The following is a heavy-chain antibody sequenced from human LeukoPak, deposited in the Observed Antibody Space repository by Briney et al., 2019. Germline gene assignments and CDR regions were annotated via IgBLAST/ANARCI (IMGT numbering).Heavy chain of an antibody. CDR1: GVSFSTYY. D-gene: IGHD4-17*01. Sequence: PSETLSLTCGVSGVSFSTYYWSWIRQSPEKGLEWIGEVNHSGYTNYNPSLKSRVTISVDTSKNQFSLNLRSVTVADTAVYYCARQLYGSDYWGQGTLVTVSS. V-gene: IGHV4-34*01. J-gene: IGHJ4*02. CDR3: ARQLYGSDY. CDR2: VNHSGYT.